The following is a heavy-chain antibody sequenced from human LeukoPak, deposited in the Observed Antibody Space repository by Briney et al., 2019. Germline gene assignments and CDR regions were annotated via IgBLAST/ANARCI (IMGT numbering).Heavy chain of an antibody. Sequence: GSLRLSCAASGFTFSRYWMSWVRQAPGKGPEWVANIKQDGSEKYYVDSVKGRFTIARDNAKNSLYLQMNSLRAEDTAVYYCAKDQVVVPAALNWFDPWGQGTLVTVSS. J-gene: IGHJ5*02. CDR1: GFTFSRYW. D-gene: IGHD2-2*01. CDR3: AKDQVVVPAALNWFDP. V-gene: IGHV3-7*03. CDR2: IKQDGSEK.